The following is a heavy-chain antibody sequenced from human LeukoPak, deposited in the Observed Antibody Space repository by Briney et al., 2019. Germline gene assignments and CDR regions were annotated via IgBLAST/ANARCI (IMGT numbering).Heavy chain of an antibody. Sequence: GGSVRLSRSAPGVTFSDYYMSWIRQAPGKGVEWVSYISSSGSTLYYADSVKGRFTISRDHAKNSLYLQMSNLRALDKAVYYCARGPFWSGYYDDWGQGALVTVSS. D-gene: IGHD3-3*01. CDR2: ISSSGSTL. CDR3: ARGPFWSGYYDD. CDR1: GVTFSDYY. V-gene: IGHV3-11*01. J-gene: IGHJ4*02.